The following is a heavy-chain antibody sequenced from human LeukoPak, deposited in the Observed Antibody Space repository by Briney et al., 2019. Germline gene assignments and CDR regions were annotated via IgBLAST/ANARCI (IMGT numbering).Heavy chain of an antibody. J-gene: IGHJ5*02. V-gene: IGHV1-18*01. D-gene: IGHD2-2*01. CDR3: ARDRVGYCSSTSCRTYYNWFDP. CDR1: GYTFTSYG. Sequence: ASVKVSCKASGYTFTSYGISWVRQAPGQGLEWMGWISAYNGNTNYAQKLQGRVTMTTDTSTSTAYMALRSLRSDDTAVYYCARDRVGYCSSTSCRTYYNWFDPWGQGTLVTVSS. CDR2: ISAYNGNT.